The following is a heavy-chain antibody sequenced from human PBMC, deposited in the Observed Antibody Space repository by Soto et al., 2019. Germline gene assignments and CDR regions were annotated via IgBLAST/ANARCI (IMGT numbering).Heavy chain of an antibody. D-gene: IGHD3-22*01. CDR1: GYTFTSYA. CDR2: INAGNGMT. CDR3: ARGSLYYYDSSGWPYAVDI. Sequence: VSVTFSFTTSGYTFTSYAMNWVRQAPGHRFVWMGWINAGNGMTSYAQKSQSRLTMTRDTSTSTVYMELSSLRSEDTAVYYCARGSLYYYDSSGWPYAVDIWGQGTMVTVSS. V-gene: IGHV1-3*01. J-gene: IGHJ3*02.